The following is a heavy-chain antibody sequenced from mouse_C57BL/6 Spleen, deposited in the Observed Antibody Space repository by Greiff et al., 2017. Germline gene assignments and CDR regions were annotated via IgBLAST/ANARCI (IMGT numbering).Heavy chain of an antibody. V-gene: IGHV1-64*01. J-gene: IGHJ4*01. CDR3: ARSGPYDDDGDYYAMDY. CDR1: GYTFTSYW. Sequence: QVQLQQPGAELVKPGASVKLSCKASGYTFTSYWMHWVTQRPGQGLEWIGMIHPNSGSTNYNEKFKSKATLTVDKSSSTAYMQLSSLTSEDSAVYYCARSGPYDDDGDYYAMDYWGQGTSVTVSS. D-gene: IGHD2-4*01. CDR2: IHPNSGST.